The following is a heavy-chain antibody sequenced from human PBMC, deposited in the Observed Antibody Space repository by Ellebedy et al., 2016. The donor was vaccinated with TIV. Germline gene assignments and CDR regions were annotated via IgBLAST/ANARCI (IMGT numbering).Heavy chain of an antibody. J-gene: IGHJ2*01. V-gene: IGHV4-59*01. CDR2: TYYSGGT. Sequence: MPSETLSLTCSVSAGSIKSYYWSWIRQPPGEGLEWIGVTYYSGGTNYNPSLKSRVIISVDTSKNQFSLKLNSVTAADTAVYYCSRVPAAMNREGRFFDLWGRGTLVTVSS. CDR3: SRVPAAMNREGRFFDL. CDR1: AGSIKSYY. D-gene: IGHD2-2*01.